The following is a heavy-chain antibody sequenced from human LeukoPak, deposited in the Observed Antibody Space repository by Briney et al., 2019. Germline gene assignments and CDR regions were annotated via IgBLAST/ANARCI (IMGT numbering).Heavy chain of an antibody. J-gene: IGHJ5*02. CDR1: GFTFSSYS. Sequence: SGGSLRLSCAASGFTFSSYSMNWVRQAPGKGLEWVSSISSSSSYIYYADSVKGRFTISRDNAKNSLYLQMNSLRAEDTAVYYCARDQGDFWSKLNWFDPWGQGTLVTVSS. CDR2: ISSSSSYI. D-gene: IGHD3-3*01. CDR3: ARDQGDFWSKLNWFDP. V-gene: IGHV3-21*01.